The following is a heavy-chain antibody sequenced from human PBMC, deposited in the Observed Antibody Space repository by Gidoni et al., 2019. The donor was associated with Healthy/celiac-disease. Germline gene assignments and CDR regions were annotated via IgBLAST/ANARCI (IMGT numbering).Heavy chain of an antibody. CDR3: AREGGERGFDSKGPYYYYYMDV. J-gene: IGHJ6*03. D-gene: IGHD3-22*01. CDR2: SIPILVTA. CDR1: GGTFSSYA. Sequence: QVQLVQAGAEVKKPGSSVKVSCKAPGGTFSSYAIIWARQAPGQGLEWMVGSIPILVTANDATKFQGRVTITADESQRTAYREVSSLRSEDTAVDYCAREGGERGFDSKGPYYYYYMDVWGKGTTVTVSS. V-gene: IGHV1-69*01.